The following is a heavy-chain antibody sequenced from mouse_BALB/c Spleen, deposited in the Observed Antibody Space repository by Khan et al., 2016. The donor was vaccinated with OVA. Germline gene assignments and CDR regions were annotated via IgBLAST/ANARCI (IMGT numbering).Heavy chain of an antibody. Sequence: EVQLLETGGGLVQPGGSRGLSCEGSGFTFSGFWMSWVRQTPGKTLEWIGDINSDGSAINYAPSIKDRFTIFRDNDKSTLYLQMSNVRSEDTATXFCMRYEGYYWYFDVWGAGTTVTVSS. J-gene: IGHJ1*01. V-gene: IGHV11-2*02. CDR2: INSDGSAI. CDR1: GFTFSGFW. CDR3: MRYEGYYWYFDV. D-gene: IGHD2-3*01.